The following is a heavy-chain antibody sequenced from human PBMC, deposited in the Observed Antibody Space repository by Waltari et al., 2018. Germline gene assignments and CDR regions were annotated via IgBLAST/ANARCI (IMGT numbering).Heavy chain of an antibody. V-gene: IGHV4-61*02. Sequence: QVQLQESGPGLVKPSQTLSLTCTVSGGSISSGSYYWSWIRQPAGKGLEWIGRIYTSGSTNYNPSLKSRVTISVDTSKNQFSLKLSSVTAADTAVYYCARDQGYCSGGSCYSDYWGQGTLVTVSS. CDR2: IYTSGST. CDR3: ARDQGYCSGGSCYSDY. CDR1: GGSISSGSYY. J-gene: IGHJ4*02. D-gene: IGHD2-15*01.